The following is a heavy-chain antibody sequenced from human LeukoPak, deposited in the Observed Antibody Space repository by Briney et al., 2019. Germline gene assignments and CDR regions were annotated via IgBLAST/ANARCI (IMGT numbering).Heavy chain of an antibody. CDR3: ARPATGYCSSAGCHWDS. V-gene: IGHV3-21*01. CDR2: ISASSNFI. J-gene: IGHJ4*02. Sequence: GGSLRLSCAASGFTFSTHSMYWVRQAPGKGLEWVSSISASSNFIHYAESVRGRFTISRDNAKNSLYLQMNSLGAPDTAVYYCARPATGYCSSAGCHWDSWGQGTLVTVSS. CDR1: GFTFSTHS. D-gene: IGHD2-2*01.